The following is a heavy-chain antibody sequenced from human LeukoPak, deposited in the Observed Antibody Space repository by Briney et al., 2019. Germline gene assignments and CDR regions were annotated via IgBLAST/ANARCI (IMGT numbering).Heavy chain of an antibody. CDR1: GYTLTELS. V-gene: IGHV1-24*01. J-gene: IGHJ4*02. D-gene: IGHD6-13*01. Sequence: AASVKVSCKVSGYTLTELSMHWVRQAPGKGLEWMGGFDPEDGETIYAQKFQGRVTMTRDTSTSTVYMELSSLRSEDTAVYYCARGPQYPQQLVFDYWGRGTLVTVSS. CDR3: ARGPQYPQQLVFDY. CDR2: FDPEDGET.